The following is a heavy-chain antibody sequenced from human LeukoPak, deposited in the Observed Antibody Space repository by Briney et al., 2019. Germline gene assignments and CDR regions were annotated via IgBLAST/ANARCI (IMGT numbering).Heavy chain of an antibody. J-gene: IGHJ4*02. Sequence: GGSLRLSCAASGFTFSSYAMNWVRQAPGKGLEWVSASTGDGGSTYYADSVKGRFTISRDNSRNTLYLQMNSLRAEDTAVYYCAKASSGYYYFDYWGQGTLVTVPS. CDR2: STGDGGST. D-gene: IGHD3-22*01. CDR1: GFTFSSYA. V-gene: IGHV3-23*01. CDR3: AKASSGYYYFDY.